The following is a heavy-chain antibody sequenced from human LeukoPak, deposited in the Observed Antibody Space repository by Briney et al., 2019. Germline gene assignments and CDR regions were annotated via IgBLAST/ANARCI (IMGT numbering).Heavy chain of an antibody. CDR3: ARQRAQHGGLWVAWFDP. J-gene: IGHJ5*02. D-gene: IGHD2-21*01. CDR2: INPNSGGT. CDR1: GYTFTGYY. V-gene: IGHV1-2*02. Sequence: GASVKVSCKASGYTFTGYYMHWVRQAPGQGLEWMGWINPNSGGTNYAQKFQGRVTMTRDTSISTAYMELSRLRSDDTAVYYCARQRAQHGGLWVAWFDPWGQGTLVTVSS.